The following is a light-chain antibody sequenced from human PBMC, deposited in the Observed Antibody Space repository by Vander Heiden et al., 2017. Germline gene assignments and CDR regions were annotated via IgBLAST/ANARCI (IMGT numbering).Light chain of an antibody. V-gene: IGKV4-1*01. CDR2: WAS. CDR3: QQYYSTPYT. J-gene: IGKJ2*01. CDR1: QSVLYSSNNKNY. Sequence: DIVMTQSPDSLAVSLGERATINCKSSQSVLYSSNNKNYLAWYQQKPGQPPKLLINWASTRESGVPDRISGSGSGTDFTLTISSLHAEDVAVYFCQQYYSTPYTFGQGTKLEIK.